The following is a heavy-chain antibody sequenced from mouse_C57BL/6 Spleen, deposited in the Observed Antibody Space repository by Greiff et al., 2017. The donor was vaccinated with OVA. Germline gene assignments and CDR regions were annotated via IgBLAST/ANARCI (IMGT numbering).Heavy chain of an antibody. CDR3: AMPPLYDGYHFAY. V-gene: IGHV5-17*01. J-gene: IGHJ3*01. CDR1: GFTFSDYG. CDR2: ISSGSSTI. Sequence: EVMLVESGGGLVKPGGSLKLSCAASGFTFSDYGMHWVRQAPEKGLEWVAYISSGSSTIYYADTVKGRFTISRDNAKNTLFLQRTSLRSEDTAMYYCAMPPLYDGYHFAYWGQGTLVTVSA. D-gene: IGHD2-3*01.